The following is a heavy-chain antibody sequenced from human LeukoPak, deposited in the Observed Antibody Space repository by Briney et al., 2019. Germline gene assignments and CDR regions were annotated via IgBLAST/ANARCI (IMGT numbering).Heavy chain of an antibody. J-gene: IGHJ4*02. CDR1: GFSFNVYS. CDR2: ITSSGRTI. CDR3: ARVAVEMDHDY. Sequence: GGSLRLSCGASGFSFNVYSMSWVRQAPGKGLEWIAYITSSGRTIHYADSVKGRFTISRDNAKDSLYLQMNSLRVEDTAVYYCARVAVEMDHDYWAREPWSPSPQ. D-gene: IGHD5-24*01. V-gene: IGHV3-48*01.